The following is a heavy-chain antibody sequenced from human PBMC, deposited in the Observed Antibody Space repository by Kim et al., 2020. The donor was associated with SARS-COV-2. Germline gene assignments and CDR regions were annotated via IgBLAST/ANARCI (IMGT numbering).Heavy chain of an antibody. V-gene: IGHV1-24*01. CDR3: ATMVEGAHE. Sequence: ETIYAQKFQGRVTMTEDTSTDTAYMELSSLRSEDTAVYYCATMVEGAHEWGQGTLVTVSS. CDR2: ET. D-gene: IGHD2-15*01. J-gene: IGHJ4*02.